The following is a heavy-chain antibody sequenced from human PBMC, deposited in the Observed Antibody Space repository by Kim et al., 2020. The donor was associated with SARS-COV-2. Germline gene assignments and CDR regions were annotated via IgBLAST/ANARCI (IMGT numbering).Heavy chain of an antibody. J-gene: IGHJ4*02. CDR2: ISSNGGST. CDR1: GFTFSSYA. Sequence: GGSLRLSCSASGFTFSSYAMHWVRQAPGKGLEYVSAISSNGGSTYYADSVKGRFTISRDNSKNTLYLQMSSLRAEDTAVYYCVKPSMVRGVPFDYWGQGTLVTVSS. D-gene: IGHD3-10*01. V-gene: IGHV3-64D*06. CDR3: VKPSMVRGVPFDY.